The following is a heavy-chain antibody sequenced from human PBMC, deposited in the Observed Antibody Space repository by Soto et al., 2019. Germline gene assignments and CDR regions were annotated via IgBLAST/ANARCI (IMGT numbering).Heavy chain of an antibody. V-gene: IGHV4-39*01. J-gene: IGHJ6*02. CDR2: IYYSGST. CDR1: SAPVSSSTYT. Sequence: QLQLQESGPGLVKPSETLSLTCTVSSAPVSSSTYTWGWIRQPPGKGLEWIGRIYYSGSTYYNPSLNSRVTVSVDTSKNQFSRKVTSGTAADTAVYYCARLHEDCISSSCHGHYAMDVWGQGTTVTVSS. D-gene: IGHD2-2*01. CDR3: ARLHEDCISSSCHGHYAMDV.